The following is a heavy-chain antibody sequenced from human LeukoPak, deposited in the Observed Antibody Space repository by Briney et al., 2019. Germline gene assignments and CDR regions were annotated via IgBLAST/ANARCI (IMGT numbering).Heavy chain of an antibody. CDR3: ARFPVHKAYYYDSSGYYRGKNYYYGMDV. J-gene: IGHJ6*02. Sequence: SETLSLTCAVYGGSFSGYYWSWIRQPPGKGLEWIGEINHSGSTNYNPSLKSRVTISVDTSKNQFSLKLSSVTAADTAVYYCARFPVHKAYYYDSSGYYRGKNYYYGMDVWGQGTTVTVSS. V-gene: IGHV4-34*01. CDR2: INHSGST. CDR1: GGSFSGYY. D-gene: IGHD3-22*01.